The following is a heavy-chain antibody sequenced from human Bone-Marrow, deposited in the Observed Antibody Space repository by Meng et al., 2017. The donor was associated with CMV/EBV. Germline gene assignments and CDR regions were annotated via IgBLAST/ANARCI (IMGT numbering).Heavy chain of an antibody. CDR3: AREGTTLSPYYYYGMDV. V-gene: IGHV4-39*02. Sequence: GSLRLSCTVSGGSISSSSYYWGWIRQPPGKGLEWIGSIYYSGSTYYNPSLKSRVTISVDTSKNQFSLKLSSVTAADTAVYYCAREGTTLSPYYYYGMDVWGQGNTVTVSS. D-gene: IGHD4-17*01. J-gene: IGHJ6*02. CDR1: GGSISSSSYY. CDR2: IYYSGST.